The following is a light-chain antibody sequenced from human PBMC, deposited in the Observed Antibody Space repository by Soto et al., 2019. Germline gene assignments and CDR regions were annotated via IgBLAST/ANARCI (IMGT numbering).Light chain of an antibody. CDR2: GAS. CDR1: QSVSNNY. Sequence: EIVLPQSPGTLSLSPGESAPLSCRASQSVSNNYLAWYQQKPGQAPRLLIYGASNRATGIPDRFSGSGSGTDFTLTISSLEPEDFAVYYCQQHGTSPITFGQGTRLEIK. J-gene: IGKJ5*01. CDR3: QQHGTSPIT. V-gene: IGKV3-20*01.